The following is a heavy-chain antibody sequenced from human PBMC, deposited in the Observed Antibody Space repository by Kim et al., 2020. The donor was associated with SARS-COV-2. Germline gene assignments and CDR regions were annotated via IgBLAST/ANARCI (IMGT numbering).Heavy chain of an antibody. D-gene: IGHD6-6*01. CDR3: GRDGAVSARRVYSYMGV. V-gene: IGHV3-30-3*01. CDR1: GFSFRSHA. J-gene: IGHJ6*03. CDR2: LANDGSEE. Sequence: GGSLRLSCTASGFSFRSHAMHWARQAPGKGLEWIGVLANDGSEEFYADSVKGRFSMSRDNSRSVFYLQMRSPRREDSATFFCGRDGAVSARRVYSYMGV.